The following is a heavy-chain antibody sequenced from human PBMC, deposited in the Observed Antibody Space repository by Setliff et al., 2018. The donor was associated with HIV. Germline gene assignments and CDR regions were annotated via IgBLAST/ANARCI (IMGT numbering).Heavy chain of an antibody. D-gene: IGHD6-13*01. V-gene: IGHV5-51*01. CDR3: ARRAAAGKYYYYYGMDV. CDR1: GTSFTTYW. CDR2: IYPDDSDT. Sequence: GESLKISCKGSGTSFTTYWIGWVRQMPGKGLEWMGIIYPDDSDTRYNTSFQGQVTISADKSINTAYLQWSSLRASDTAMYYCARRAAAGKYYYYYGMDVWGQGTTVTVSS. J-gene: IGHJ6*02.